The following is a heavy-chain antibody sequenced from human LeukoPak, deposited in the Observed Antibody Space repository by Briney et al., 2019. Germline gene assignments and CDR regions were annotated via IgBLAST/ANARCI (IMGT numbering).Heavy chain of an antibody. CDR1: GFTFSSYE. CDR2: ISSSGSTI. Sequence: GGSLRLSCAASGFTFSSYEMNWVRQAPGKGPEWVSYISSSGSTIYYADSVKGRFTISRDNSKNTLYLQMNSLRAEDTAVYYCAKDQGYSSSSYLDYWGQGTLVTVSS. CDR3: AKDQGYSSSSYLDY. V-gene: IGHV3-48*03. J-gene: IGHJ4*02. D-gene: IGHD6-6*01.